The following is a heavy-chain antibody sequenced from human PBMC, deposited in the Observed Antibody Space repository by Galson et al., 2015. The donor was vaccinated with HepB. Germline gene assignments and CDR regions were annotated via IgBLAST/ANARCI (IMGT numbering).Heavy chain of an antibody. Sequence: LRLSCAASGFTFSSYWMSWVRQAPGKGLEWVANIKQDGSEKYYVDSVKGRFTISRDNAKNSLYLQMNSLRAEDTAVYYCCSGADYYYGMDVWGQGTTVTVSS. CDR1: GFTFSSYW. J-gene: IGHJ6*02. CDR2: IKQDGSEK. V-gene: IGHV3-7*03. CDR3: CSGADYYYGMDV. D-gene: IGHD6-25*01.